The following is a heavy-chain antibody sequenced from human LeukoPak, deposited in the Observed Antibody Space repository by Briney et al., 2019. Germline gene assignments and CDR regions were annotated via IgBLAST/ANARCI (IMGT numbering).Heavy chain of an antibody. CDR1: GFTFSSYA. Sequence: QTGGSLRLSCAASGFTFSSYAMHWVRQAPGKGLEWVAVISYDGSNKYYADSVKGRFTISRDNSKNTLYLQMNSLRAEDTAVYYCAKTPLGYCSGGSCSPLDPWGQGTLVTVSS. D-gene: IGHD2-15*01. CDR2: ISYDGSNK. J-gene: IGHJ5*02. CDR3: AKTPLGYCSGGSCSPLDP. V-gene: IGHV3-30*04.